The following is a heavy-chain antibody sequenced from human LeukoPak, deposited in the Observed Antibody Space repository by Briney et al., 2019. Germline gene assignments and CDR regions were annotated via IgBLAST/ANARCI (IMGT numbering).Heavy chain of an antibody. V-gene: IGHV3-64*02. CDR2: INDNGDTT. CDR1: GFTFSNYA. J-gene: IGHJ3*02. CDR3: ARGHRSSWFDAFDI. D-gene: IGHD6-13*01. Sequence: GGSLRLSCAASGFTFSNYAFPWVRQAPGKGLEYVSAINDNGDTTYYADSVKGRFTISRDISKNTPFLQMGSLRTEDMAVYYCARGHRSSWFDAFDIWGQGIMVTVSS.